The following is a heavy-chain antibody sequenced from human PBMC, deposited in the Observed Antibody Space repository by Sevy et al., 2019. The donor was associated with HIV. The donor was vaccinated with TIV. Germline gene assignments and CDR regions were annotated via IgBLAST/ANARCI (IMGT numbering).Heavy chain of an antibody. CDR2: IYHSGNT. D-gene: IGHD1-26*01. V-gene: IGHV4-4*02. CDR3: VREGTTTSFDY. CDR1: GDSIVNNKW. Sequence: SETLSLTCAVSGDSIVNNKWWSWVRQPPGKGLDWIGEIYHSGNTNYNTSLKSRVTISIDKSKNHLSLKLSSVTAADTAVYYCVREGTTTSFDYWGQGTLVTVSS. J-gene: IGHJ4*02.